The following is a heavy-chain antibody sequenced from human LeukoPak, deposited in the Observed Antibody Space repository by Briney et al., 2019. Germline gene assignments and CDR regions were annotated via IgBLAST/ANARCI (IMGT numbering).Heavy chain of an antibody. CDR2: ISYDGSNK. D-gene: IGHD2-15*01. Sequence: QAGGSLRLSCAASGFTFSSYAMHWVRQAPGKGLEWVAVISYDGSNKYYADSVKGRFTISRDNSKNTLYLQMNSLRAEDTAVYYCARVPVVVVAAIDYWGQGTLVTVSS. J-gene: IGHJ4*02. CDR3: ARVPVVVVAAIDY. CDR1: GFTFSSYA. V-gene: IGHV3-30-3*01.